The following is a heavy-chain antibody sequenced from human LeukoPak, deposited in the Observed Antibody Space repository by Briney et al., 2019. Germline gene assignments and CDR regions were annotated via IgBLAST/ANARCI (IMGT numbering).Heavy chain of an antibody. J-gene: IGHJ4*02. CDR1: DGSFSGYY. CDR3: ARGLNDSWTGENY. Sequence: SETLSLTCAVYDGSFSGYYWSWIRQPPGKGLEWVGEINHSGSTNYNPSLKSRVTISLDTSKSQFSLKVRYVTAADTAVYYCARGLNDSWTGENYWGQGTLVTVSS. D-gene: IGHD3-3*01. CDR2: INHSGST. V-gene: IGHV4-34*01.